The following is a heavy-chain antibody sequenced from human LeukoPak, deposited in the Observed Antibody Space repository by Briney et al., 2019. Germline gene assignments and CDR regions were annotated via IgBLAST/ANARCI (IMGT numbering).Heavy chain of an antibody. J-gene: IGHJ5*02. V-gene: IGHV5-51*01. D-gene: IGHD2-15*01. CDR1: GHSFASYW. CDR2: IYPGDSDT. CDR3: ARMARYCSSSSCSYNWFDP. Sequence: GESLKISCKGSGHSFASYWIGWVRQMPGKGLEWMGIIYPGDSDTRYSPSFQGQVTVSADKSIYTAYLQWSSLKASDTAMYYCARMARYCSSSSCSYNWFDPWGQGTLVTVSS.